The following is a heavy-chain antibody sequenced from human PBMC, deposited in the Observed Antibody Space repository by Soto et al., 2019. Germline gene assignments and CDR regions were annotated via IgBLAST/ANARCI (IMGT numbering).Heavy chain of an antibody. CDR2: INPSGGST. CDR3: ARAYCSSTSCYSGDAFDI. Sequence: ASVKVSCKASGYTFTSYYMHWVRQAPGQGLEWMGIINPSGGSTSYAQKFQGRVTMTRDTSTSTVYMELSSLRSEDTALYYCARAYCSSTSCYSGDAFDIWGQGTMVTVSS. V-gene: IGHV1-46*01. CDR1: GYTFTSYY. D-gene: IGHD2-2*01. J-gene: IGHJ3*02.